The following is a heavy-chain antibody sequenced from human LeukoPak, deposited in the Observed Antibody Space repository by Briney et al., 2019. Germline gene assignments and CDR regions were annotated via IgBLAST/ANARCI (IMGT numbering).Heavy chain of an antibody. J-gene: IGHJ6*02. CDR3: ARGVDSWNPAYEHYYYYGMDV. CDR1: GLTFSSHW. D-gene: IGHD1-20*01. CDR2: ITNDGSST. V-gene: IGHV3-74*01. Sequence: PGGSLRLSCAASGLTFSSHWMHWVRQAPGKGLVWVSRITNDGSSTTYADSVKGRFTISRDNSKNTLYLQMNSLRAEDTAVYYCARGVDSWNPAYEHYYYYGMDVWGQGTTVTVSS.